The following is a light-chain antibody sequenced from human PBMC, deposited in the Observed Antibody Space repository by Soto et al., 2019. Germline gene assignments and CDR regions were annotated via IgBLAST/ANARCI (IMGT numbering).Light chain of an antibody. CDR3: QQYSKWPLT. CDR2: DGS. CDR1: QSVGSKY. Sequence: EIVMTQSPATLSVSPGERATLSCRASQSVGSKYLAWYQQKPGQAPRLLIYDGSTRATGISARFSGSGSGTDFTLTITSLQSEDFAVYYCQQYSKWPLTFGGGTKVEI. V-gene: IGKV3-15*01. J-gene: IGKJ4*01.